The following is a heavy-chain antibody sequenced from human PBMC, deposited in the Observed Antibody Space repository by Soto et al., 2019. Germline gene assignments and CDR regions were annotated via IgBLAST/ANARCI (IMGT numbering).Heavy chain of an antibody. D-gene: IGHD6-13*01. V-gene: IGHV6-1*01. J-gene: IGHJ5*02. Sequence: PSQTLSLTCAISGDSVSSNSAAWNWIRQSPSRGLEWLGRTYYRSKWYNDYAVSVKSRITINPDTSKNQFSLHLNSVIPDDTAVYYCAREEIATAYNWFEPWGQGTLVTVSS. CDR3: AREEIATAYNWFEP. CDR1: GDSVSSNSAA. CDR2: TYYRSKWYN.